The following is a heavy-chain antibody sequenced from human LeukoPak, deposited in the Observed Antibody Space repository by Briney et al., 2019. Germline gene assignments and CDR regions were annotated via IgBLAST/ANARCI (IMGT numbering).Heavy chain of an antibody. CDR2: IRYDGSNK. D-gene: IGHD3-9*01. J-gene: IGHJ4*02. V-gene: IGHV3-30*02. CDR3: ANTDWSSPYYFDY. CDR1: GFTFSSYG. Sequence: GGSLRLSCAASGFTFSSYGMHWVRQAPGKGLEWVAFIRYDGSNKYYADSVKGRFTISRDNSKNTLYLQMNSLRAEDTAVYYCANTDWSSPYYFDYWGQGTLVTVSS.